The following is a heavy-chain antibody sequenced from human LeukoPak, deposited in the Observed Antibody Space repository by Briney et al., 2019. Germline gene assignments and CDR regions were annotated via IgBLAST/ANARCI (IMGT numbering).Heavy chain of an antibody. J-gene: IGHJ3*02. CDR3: ARDVNYDSSGYYYDAFDI. V-gene: IGHV4-4*07. D-gene: IGHD3-22*01. Sequence: TSETLSLTCTVSGGSISSYYWSWIRQPAGKGLEWIGRIYTSGSTNYNPSLKSRVTMSVDTSKNQFSLKLSSVTAADTAVYYCARDVNYDSSGYYYDAFDIWGQGTMVTVSS. CDR2: IYTSGST. CDR1: GGSISSYY.